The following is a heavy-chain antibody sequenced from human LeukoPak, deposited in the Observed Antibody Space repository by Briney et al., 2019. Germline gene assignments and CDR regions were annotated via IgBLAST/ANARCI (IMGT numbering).Heavy chain of an antibody. CDR1: GGSISSYY. V-gene: IGHV4-59*01. CDR3: ASNTGTVFDY. J-gene: IGHJ4*02. Sequence: SETLSLTCTVSGGSISSYYWSWIRQPPGKGLEWIGYIYYSGSTEYNPSLRSRFTISLEMSKRQFSLNLTSVTAADTAVYYCASNTGTVFDYWGQGALVTVSS. D-gene: IGHD7-27*01. CDR2: IYYSGST.